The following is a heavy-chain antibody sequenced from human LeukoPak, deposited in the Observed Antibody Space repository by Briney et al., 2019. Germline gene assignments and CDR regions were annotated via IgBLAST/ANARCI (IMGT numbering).Heavy chain of an antibody. CDR3: ARPRSSYYYGSGSYYNY. D-gene: IGHD3-10*01. J-gene: IGHJ4*02. CDR2: IKPDGSDK. CDR1: GFTFSSSW. Sequence: PGGSLTLSCAASGFTFSSSWMTWVRQAPGKELEWVAIIKPDGSDKSYVGSVKGRFTISRDNAKNSLYLQMNSLRAGDTAVYYCARPRSSYYYGSGSYYNYWGQGTLVTVSS. V-gene: IGHV3-7*01.